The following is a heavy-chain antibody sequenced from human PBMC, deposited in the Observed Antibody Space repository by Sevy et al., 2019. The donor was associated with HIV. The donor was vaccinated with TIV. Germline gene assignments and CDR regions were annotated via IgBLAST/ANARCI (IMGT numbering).Heavy chain of an antibody. D-gene: IGHD3-10*01. V-gene: IGHV3-21*01. CDR2: ISSSSSNI. Sequence: GGFLRLSCVGSGITFSYYSMNWVRQAPGKGLEWVSSISSSSSNIYYADSVKGRFTISRDNAKKSLYLQMNSLRAEDTAVYYCARDRDGSGSSGGYGMDVWGQGTTVTVSS. CDR3: ARDRDGSGSSGGYGMDV. CDR1: GITFSYYS. J-gene: IGHJ6*02.